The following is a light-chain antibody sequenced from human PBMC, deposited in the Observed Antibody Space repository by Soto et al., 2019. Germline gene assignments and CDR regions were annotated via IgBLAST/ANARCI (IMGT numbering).Light chain of an antibody. Sequence: DLQMTQSVSTLPASVGDRVTITCRASQSISNWLAWYQQKPGKAPKLLIYKASSLETGVPSRFSGSGSGTEFTLTISSLQPDDFATYYCQKYGRPWTFGQGTKLQIK. CDR2: KAS. V-gene: IGKV1-5*03. CDR3: QKYGRPWT. CDR1: QSISNW. J-gene: IGKJ1*01.